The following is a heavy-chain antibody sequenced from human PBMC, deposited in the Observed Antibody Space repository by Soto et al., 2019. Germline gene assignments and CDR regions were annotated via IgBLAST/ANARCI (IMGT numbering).Heavy chain of an antibody. V-gene: IGHV3-33*06. CDR1: GFTFSSYG. CDR2: IWYDGSNK. D-gene: IGHD5-12*01. J-gene: IGHJ6*02. CDR3: AKELVATMRYSGMDV. Sequence: PGGSLRLSCAASGFTFSSYGMHWVRQAPGKGLEWVAVIWYDGSNKYYADSVKGRFTISRDNSKNTLYLQMNSLRAEDTAVYFCAKELVATMRYSGMDVWGQGTTVTVSS.